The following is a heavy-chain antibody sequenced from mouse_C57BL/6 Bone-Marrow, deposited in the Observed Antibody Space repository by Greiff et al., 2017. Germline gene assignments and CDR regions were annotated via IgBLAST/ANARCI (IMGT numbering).Heavy chain of an antibody. D-gene: IGHD1-1*01. CDR1: GFSFTTYA. CDR3: VGLYGSSLYAMDY. V-gene: IGHV10-1*01. Sequence: EVQVVESGGGLVQPKGSLKLSCAASGFSFTTYAMNWVRQAPGTGLEWVARIRSKSNNYATYYAVSVKDRFTISRDDSESMLYLQMNNMKTEDTATYYCVGLYGSSLYAMDYWGQGTSVTVSS. J-gene: IGHJ4*01. CDR2: IRSKSNNYAT.